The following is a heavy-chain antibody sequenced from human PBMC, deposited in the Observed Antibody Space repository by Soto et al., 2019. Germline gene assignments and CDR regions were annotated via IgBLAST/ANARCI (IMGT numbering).Heavy chain of an antibody. CDR1: GLSLSTSGEA. J-gene: IGHJ5*02. V-gene: IGHV2-5*02. Sequence: QITLKESGPPLVKPTQTLTLTCSFSGLSLSTSGEAVGWIRQPPGKALEWLALIYWDDDKLFNPTLKTRLTITKDTSKNQVVLTLTNMDPVDTATYSWVHYVSASPAGWFDPWGQGILVTVSS. CDR3: VHYVSASPAGWFDP. D-gene: IGHD3-10*01. CDR2: IYWDDDK.